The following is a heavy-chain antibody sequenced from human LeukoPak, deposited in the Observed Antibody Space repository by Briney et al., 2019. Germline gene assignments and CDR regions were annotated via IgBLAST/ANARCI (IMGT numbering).Heavy chain of an antibody. CDR1: GGSISSYY. Sequence: SETLSLTCTVSGGSISSYYWSWIRQPPGKGLEWIGYIYYSGSTNYNPSLKSRVTISVDTSKNQFSLKLSSVTAADTAVYYCARGNYYGSGSYYYGYWGQGTPVTVSS. CDR2: IYYSGST. V-gene: IGHV4-59*01. J-gene: IGHJ4*02. D-gene: IGHD3-10*01. CDR3: ARGNYYGSGSYYYGY.